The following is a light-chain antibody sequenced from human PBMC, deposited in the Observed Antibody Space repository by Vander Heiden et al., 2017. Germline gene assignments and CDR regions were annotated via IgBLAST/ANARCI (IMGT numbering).Light chain of an antibody. CDR2: TAS. CDR1: EGIATS. Sequence: DIQMTQSPSSLSASVGDSVTITCRASEGIATSLAWYQQKPGKAPKLLIYTASTLQSGVPSRFSGSGSGTDFTLTISSLQPEDVATYYCQKDNSAPWTFGQGTKVEIK. CDR3: QKDNSAPWT. V-gene: IGKV1-27*01. J-gene: IGKJ1*01.